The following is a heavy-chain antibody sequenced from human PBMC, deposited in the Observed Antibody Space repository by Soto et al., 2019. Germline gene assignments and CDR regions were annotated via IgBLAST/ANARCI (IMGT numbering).Heavy chain of an antibody. J-gene: IGHJ3*02. CDR3: ASSVGANTFDI. V-gene: IGHV4-59*01. CDR1: SGSISSYY. Sequence: SETLSLTCTVSSGSISSYYWSWIRQPPGKGLEWIGYIYYSGSTNYNPSLKSRVTISVDTSKNQFSLKLSSVTAADTAVYYCASSVGANTFDIWGQGTMVTVSS. D-gene: IGHD1-26*01. CDR2: IYYSGST.